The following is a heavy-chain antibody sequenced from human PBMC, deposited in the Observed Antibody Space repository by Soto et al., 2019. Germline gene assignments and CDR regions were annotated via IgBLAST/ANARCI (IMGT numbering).Heavy chain of an antibody. CDR1: GGSISSSSYY. Sequence: KSSETLSLTCTVSGGSISSSSYYWGWIRQPPGKGLEWIGSIYYSGSTYYNPSLKSRVTISIDTSKNQFSLKLSSVTAADTAVYYCARHPMRPGSGMDYYYYYMDVWGKGTTVTVSS. D-gene: IGHD3-10*01. J-gene: IGHJ6*03. V-gene: IGHV4-39*01. CDR2: IYYSGST. CDR3: ARHPMRPGSGMDYYYYYMDV.